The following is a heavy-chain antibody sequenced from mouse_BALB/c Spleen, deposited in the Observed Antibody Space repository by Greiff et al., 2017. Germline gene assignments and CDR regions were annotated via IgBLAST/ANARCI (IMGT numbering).Heavy chain of an antibody. CDR2: INPSTGYT. CDR1: GYTFTSYW. V-gene: IGHV1-7*01. J-gene: IGHJ3*01. Sequence: VQLQQSGAELAKPGASVKMSCKASGYTFTSYWMHWVKQRPGQGLEWIGYINPSTGYTEYNQKFKDKATLTADKSSSTAYMQLSSLTSEDSAVYYCARYYGYDRIFAYWGQGTLVTVSA. D-gene: IGHD2-2*01. CDR3: ARYYGYDRIFAY.